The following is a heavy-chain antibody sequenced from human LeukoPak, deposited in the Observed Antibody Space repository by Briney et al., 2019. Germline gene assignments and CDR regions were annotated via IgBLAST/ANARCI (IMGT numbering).Heavy chain of an antibody. D-gene: IGHD5-18*01. Sequence: KASETLSLTCAVYGGSFSGYYWSWIRQPPGKGLEWIGEINHSGSTNYNPSLKSRVTISVDTSKNQFSLKLSSVTAADTAVYYCARGWVRAMARSHYYGMDVWGQGTTVTVSS. CDR2: INHSGST. J-gene: IGHJ6*02. CDR1: GGSFSGYY. V-gene: IGHV4-34*01. CDR3: ARGWVRAMARSHYYGMDV.